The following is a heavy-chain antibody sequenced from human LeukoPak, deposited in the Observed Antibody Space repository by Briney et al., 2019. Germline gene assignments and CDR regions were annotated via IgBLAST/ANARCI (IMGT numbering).Heavy chain of an antibody. D-gene: IGHD1/OR15-1a*01. CDR3: ATHGTGNKDF. V-gene: IGHV4-59*08. J-gene: IGHJ4*02. CDR2: VYYTGDT. Sequence: SETLSLTCTVSGVSISSQYWSWFRQSPAKGLEWIGYVYYTGDTNYNPSLKSRVSMSLDTSKSQFSLKLRSVTAADAAVYYCATHGTGNKDFWGQGTLVTVSS. CDR1: GVSISSQY.